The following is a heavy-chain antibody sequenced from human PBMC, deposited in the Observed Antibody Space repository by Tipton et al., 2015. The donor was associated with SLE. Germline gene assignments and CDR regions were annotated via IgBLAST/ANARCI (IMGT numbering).Heavy chain of an antibody. Sequence: TLSLTCAVYGGSFSGYYWSWIRQPPGKGLEWIGEINHSGSTNYNPSLKRRVTISVDTSKNQFSLKLRSVTAADTAVYYCARTHDTMTTVTPFAYWLQGTLVTVSS. D-gene: IGHD4-17*01. J-gene: IGHJ4*02. CDR2: INHSGST. CDR1: GGSFSGYY. CDR3: ARTHDTMTTVTPFAY. V-gene: IGHV4-34*01.